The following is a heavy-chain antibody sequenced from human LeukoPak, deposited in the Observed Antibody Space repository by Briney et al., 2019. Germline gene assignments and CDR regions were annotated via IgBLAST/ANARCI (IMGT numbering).Heavy chain of an antibody. CDR3: GKGASGGTYYSWVDP. D-gene: IGHD1-26*01. J-gene: IGHJ5*02. CDR2: ISWNSGSK. Sequence: GGSLRLSCAASGFTFDDHAMHWVRQVPGKGLEWVSGISWNSGSKGYADSVKGRFTISRDNAKNSLYLQMNSLRAEDTALYYCGKGASGGTYYSWVDPWGQGTLVTVSS. V-gene: IGHV3-9*01. CDR1: GFTFDDHA.